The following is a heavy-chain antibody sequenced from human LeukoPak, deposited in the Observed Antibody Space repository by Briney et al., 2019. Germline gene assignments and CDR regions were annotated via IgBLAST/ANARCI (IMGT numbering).Heavy chain of an antibody. J-gene: IGHJ5*02. Sequence: SETLSLTCTVSGGSISSSSYYWGWIRQPPGKGLEWIGSIYYSGSTYYNPSLKSRVTISVDTSKNQFSLKLSSVTAADTAVYYCARDGGGPFDPWGQGTLVTVSS. V-gene: IGHV4-39*02. CDR1: GGSISSSSYY. CDR2: IYYSGST. CDR3: ARDGGGPFDP. D-gene: IGHD3-16*01.